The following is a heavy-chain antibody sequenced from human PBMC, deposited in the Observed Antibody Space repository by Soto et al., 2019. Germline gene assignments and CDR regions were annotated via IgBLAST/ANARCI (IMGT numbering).Heavy chain of an antibody. CDR1: GGSITSHY. Sequence: PSETLSLTCTVSGGSITSHYWGWLRQPPGKGLEWIGYIRDSESTNINPSLKSRVTISKDTSKNLFSLKLNSVTAADTAVFYCARGVGALSLVWFAPWGQGILVTVSS. CDR2: IRDSEST. D-gene: IGHD1-26*01. J-gene: IGHJ5*02. CDR3: ARGVGALSLVWFAP. V-gene: IGHV4-59*11.